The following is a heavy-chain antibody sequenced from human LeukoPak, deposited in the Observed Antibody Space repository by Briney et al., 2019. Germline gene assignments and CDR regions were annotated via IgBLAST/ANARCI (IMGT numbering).Heavy chain of an antibody. D-gene: IGHD6-19*01. CDR3: ARYAYTSGWSPFDY. CDR1: GFIFRSHA. V-gene: IGHV3-7*01. Sequence: GGSLRLSCTASGFIFRSHAMHWVRQAPGKGLEWVANIKQDGSEKYYVDSVKGRFTVSRDNSRNMFYLHMNSLRADDTAVYYCARYAYTSGWSPFDYWGQGTLVTVSS. CDR2: IKQDGSEK. J-gene: IGHJ4*02.